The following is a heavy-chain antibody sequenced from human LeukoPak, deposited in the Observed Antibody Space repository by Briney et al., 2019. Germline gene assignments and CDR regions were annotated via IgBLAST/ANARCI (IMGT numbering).Heavy chain of an antibody. Sequence: ASVKVSCKASGYTFTSYGISWVRQAPGQGLEWMGWISAYNGNTNYAQKLQGRVTMTTDTSTSTAYMELRSLRSDDTAVYYCARGLPIVSRSCYPFDPWGQGTLVTVSS. D-gene: IGHD6-13*01. J-gene: IGHJ5*02. CDR1: GYTFTSYG. CDR2: ISAYNGNT. V-gene: IGHV1-18*01. CDR3: ARGLPIVSRSCYPFDP.